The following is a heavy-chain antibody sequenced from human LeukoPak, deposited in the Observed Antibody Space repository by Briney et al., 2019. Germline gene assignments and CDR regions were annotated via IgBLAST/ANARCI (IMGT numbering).Heavy chain of an antibody. CDR1: GGSISSGDYY. Sequence: SETLSLTCTVSGGSISSGDYYWSWIRQPPGKGLEWIGYIYYSGSTYYNPSLKSRVTISVDTSKNQFSLKLSSVTAADTAVYYCARRPYDFWSGPYYFDYWGQGTLVTVSS. D-gene: IGHD3-3*01. CDR2: IYYSGST. J-gene: IGHJ4*02. CDR3: ARRPYDFWSGPYYFDY. V-gene: IGHV4-30-4*01.